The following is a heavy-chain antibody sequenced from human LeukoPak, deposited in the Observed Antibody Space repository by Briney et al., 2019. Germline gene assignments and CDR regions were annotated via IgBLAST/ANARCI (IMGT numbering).Heavy chain of an antibody. Sequence: ASVKVSCKASGYTFTNYYMHWVRQAPGQGLEWMGIINPSGGSTSYAQKFQGRVTMTRDMSTSTVYMELSSLRSEDTAVYYCARTEPCGGGTCYLFDYGGQGTLVTVSS. CDR2: INPSGGST. CDR3: ARTEPCGGGTCYLFDY. V-gene: IGHV1-46*01. CDR1: GYTFTNYY. J-gene: IGHJ4*02. D-gene: IGHD2-15*01.